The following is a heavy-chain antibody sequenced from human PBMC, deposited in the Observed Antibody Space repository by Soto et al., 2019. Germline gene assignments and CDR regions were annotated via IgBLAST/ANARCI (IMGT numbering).Heavy chain of an antibody. V-gene: IGHV3-23*01. CDR2: TGGGGVST. J-gene: IGHJ3*02. Sequence: EVQLLESGGGLVEPGESLRLSCAASGFTFRSYAMTWVRQAPGKGLEWVSYTGGGGVSTYYADSVKGRFTSSRDDSKNTLYLQMNSLRAEDTALYYCAKIVGGGSHHDAFDIWGQGTMVTVSS. D-gene: IGHD2-15*01. CDR1: GFTFRSYA. CDR3: AKIVGGGSHHDAFDI.